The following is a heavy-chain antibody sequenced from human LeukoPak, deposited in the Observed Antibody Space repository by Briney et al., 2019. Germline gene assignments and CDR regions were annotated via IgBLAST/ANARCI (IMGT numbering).Heavy chain of an antibody. J-gene: IGHJ5*02. CDR2: INHSGST. D-gene: IGHD6-19*01. V-gene: IGHV4-34*01. CDR3: ARLKAVAGTLNWFDP. Sequence: SETLSLTCAVYGGSFSGYYWSWIRQPPGKGLEWIGEINHSGSTNYNPSLKSRVTISVDTSKNQFSLKLSSVTAADTAVHYCARLKAVAGTLNWFDPWGQGTLVTVSS. CDR1: GGSFSGYY.